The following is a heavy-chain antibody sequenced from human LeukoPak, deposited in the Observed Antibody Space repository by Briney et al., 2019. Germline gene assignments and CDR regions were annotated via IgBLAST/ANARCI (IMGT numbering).Heavy chain of an antibody. Sequence: SETLSLTCTVSGVSISSVKWCWDWVRQPLGKGRELNASSGCSGATYYHPPLESRVALSADMSNNQFSLKLTSLAAAETALYYCARESLGYCSGGSCYGMDVWGQGTTVTVSS. CDR2: SGCSGAT. CDR3: ARESLGYCSGGSCYGMDV. D-gene: IGHD2-15*01. J-gene: IGHJ6*02. CDR1: GVSISSVKWC. V-gene: IGHV4-39*07.